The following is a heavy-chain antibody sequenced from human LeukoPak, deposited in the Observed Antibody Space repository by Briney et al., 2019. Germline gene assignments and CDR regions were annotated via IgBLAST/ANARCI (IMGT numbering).Heavy chain of an antibody. Sequence: GGSLRLSCSVSGFTFNNAWMTWVRQAPGKGLEWVDRIKNKGDGGTTDYAAPVKGRFTISTDYSKNILYLQMNSLKTEDTAVYYCASSGRRWDYFDFWGQGTLVTVSS. CDR2: IKNKGDGGTT. V-gene: IGHV3-15*01. CDR3: ASSGRRWDYFDF. D-gene: IGHD4-23*01. J-gene: IGHJ4*02. CDR1: GFTFNNAW.